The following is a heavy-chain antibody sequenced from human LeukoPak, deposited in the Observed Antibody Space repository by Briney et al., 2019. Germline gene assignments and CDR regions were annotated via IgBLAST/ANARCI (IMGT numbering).Heavy chain of an antibody. V-gene: IGHV4-39*02. CDR2: IYHTGSA. D-gene: IGHD4-17*01. CDR1: GVSTGSQNFY. Sequence: SGTLSLTCSVSGVSTGSQNFYWAWIRQPPGKGLESLGNIYHTGSAYYSAALKSRVTISIDTSKDNFSLRLTSLTAADTAVYYCARLRDYGNLFFYFYMDVWGKGATVTVSS. CDR3: ARLRDYGNLFFYFYMDV. J-gene: IGHJ6*03.